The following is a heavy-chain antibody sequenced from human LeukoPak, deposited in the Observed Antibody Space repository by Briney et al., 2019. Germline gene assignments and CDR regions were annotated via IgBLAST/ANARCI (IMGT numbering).Heavy chain of an antibody. Sequence: ASVKVSFTTSGCTFTIYYIHWVRQAPGQGLEWMGVINPSGGSTSYAQKFQGRVTMTRDMSTSTVYMELSSLRSEDTAVHYCARDKKNDYYDSSGLFDYWGQGTLVTVSS. V-gene: IGHV1-46*01. CDR3: ARDKKNDYYDSSGLFDY. D-gene: IGHD3-22*01. CDR1: GCTFTIYY. CDR2: INPSGGST. J-gene: IGHJ4*02.